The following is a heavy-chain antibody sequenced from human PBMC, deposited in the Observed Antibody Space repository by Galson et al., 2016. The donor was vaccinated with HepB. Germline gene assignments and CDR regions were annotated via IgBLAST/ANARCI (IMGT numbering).Heavy chain of an antibody. CDR2: ISYDERNK. Sequence: SLRLSCAASGFDFRVYGMHWVRQAPGKGLEWVAVISYDERNKYYTDSVKGRFTVSRDSSKYTLYLQMNSLRIEDTAVYYCAASPATTEVPEGYALDFWGQGTMVTVSS. D-gene: IGHD4-11*01. CDR3: AASPATTEVPEGYALDF. V-gene: IGHV3-30*03. CDR1: GFDFRVYG. J-gene: IGHJ3*01.